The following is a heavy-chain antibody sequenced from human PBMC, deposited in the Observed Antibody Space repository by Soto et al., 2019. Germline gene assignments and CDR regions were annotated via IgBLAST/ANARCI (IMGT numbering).Heavy chain of an antibody. CDR2: FDPEDGET. CDR1: GSTLTELS. J-gene: IGHJ6*02. V-gene: IGHV1-24*01. D-gene: IGHD2-2*01. Sequence: QVQRGQSGAEGKNPGASVNVSCKVSGSTLTELSMHWVRQAPGKGREWMGGFDPEDGETIYAQKFQGRVTMTEDTSTDTAYMELSSLRSEDTAVYYCATDPQSTWYYYYGMDVWGQGTTVTVSS. CDR3: ATDPQSTWYYYYGMDV.